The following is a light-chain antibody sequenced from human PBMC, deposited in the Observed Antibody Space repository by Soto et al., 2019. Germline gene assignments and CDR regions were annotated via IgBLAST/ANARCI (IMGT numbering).Light chain of an antibody. CDR3: QQFHNVPIT. J-gene: IGKJ5*01. V-gene: IGKV1-33*01. Sequence: DIQMTQSPSSLSASVGDRVTLTCQASQDIITYLNWYQQKPGQAPKVLIYEASKLETGVPSRFSGRGSGTQFSFTINSLQPEDIATYYCQQFHNVPITFGQGTRLEMK. CDR1: QDIITY. CDR2: EAS.